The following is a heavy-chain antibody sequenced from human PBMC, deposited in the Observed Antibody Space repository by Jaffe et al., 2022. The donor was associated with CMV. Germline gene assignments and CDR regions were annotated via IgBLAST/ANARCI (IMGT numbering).Heavy chain of an antibody. V-gene: IGHV4-59*08. CDR3: ARHVKPTATRVGYFDY. Sequence: QVQLQESGPGLVKPSETLSLTCTLSAGSISVYYWSWIRQPPGKKLEWIGYIYYSGSTHYNPSLESRVTISVDKSKNHFSLNLTSVTAADTALYYCARHVKPTATRVGYFDYWGQGILVTVSS. CDR1: AGSISVYY. CDR2: IYYSGST. D-gene: IGHD1-26*01. J-gene: IGHJ4*02.